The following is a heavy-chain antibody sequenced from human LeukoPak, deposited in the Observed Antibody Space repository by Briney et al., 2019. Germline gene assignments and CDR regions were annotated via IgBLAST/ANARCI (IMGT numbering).Heavy chain of an antibody. D-gene: IGHD5-18*01. CDR2: IIPLLGIA. CDR1: GGTFSSYA. CDR3: ASGYSYGYEAFDI. V-gene: IGHV1-69*04. Sequence: GASVKVSCKASGGTFSSYAINWVRQAPGQGLEWMGRIIPLLGIANYAQKFQGRVTITADKSTSTAYMELSSLRSEDTAVYYCASGYSYGYEAFDIWGQGTMVTVSS. J-gene: IGHJ3*02.